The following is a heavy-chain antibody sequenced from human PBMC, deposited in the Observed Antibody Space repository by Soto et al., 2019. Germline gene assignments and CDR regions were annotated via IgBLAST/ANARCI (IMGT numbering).Heavy chain of an antibody. CDR2: IIPIFGTA. CDR3: ARDEVTRYYYYGMDV. V-gene: IGHV1-69*13. D-gene: IGHD4-17*01. CDR1: GGTFSSYA. J-gene: IGHJ6*02. Sequence: VKVSCKASGGTFSSYAISWVRQAPGQGLEWMGGIIPIFGTANYAQKFQGRVTITADESTSTAHMELSSLRSEDTAVYYCARDEVTRYYYYGMDVWGQGTTVTVSS.